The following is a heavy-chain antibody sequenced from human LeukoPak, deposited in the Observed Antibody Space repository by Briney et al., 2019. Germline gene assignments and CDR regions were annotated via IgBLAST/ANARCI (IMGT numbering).Heavy chain of an antibody. D-gene: IGHD3-3*01. J-gene: IGHJ4*02. Sequence: PGGSLRLSCGASGFTFSSYAMRWARQAPARGLEGVSSLRGEGETFYGGSVKGRFTLSRDESRNTVYLQMNNLRVEDTAVYFCAKATWVSSADAVLWGQGPVDTVSS. V-gene: IGHV3-23*01. CDR2: LRGEGET. CDR1: GFTFSSYA. CDR3: AKATWVSSADAVL.